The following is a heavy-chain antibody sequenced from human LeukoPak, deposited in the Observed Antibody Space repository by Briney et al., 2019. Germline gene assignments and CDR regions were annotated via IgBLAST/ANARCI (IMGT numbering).Heavy chain of an antibody. CDR1: GYTFTSYY. Sequence: ASVKVSCKASGYTFTSYYMHWVRQAPGQGLEWMGIINPSGGSTSYAQKFQGRVTMTRDTSTSTVYMELSSLRSEDTAVYYCARDFCIAAAGSLCYSDYWGQGTLVTVSS. V-gene: IGHV1-46*01. CDR3: ARDFCIAAAGSLCYSDY. J-gene: IGHJ4*02. D-gene: IGHD6-13*01. CDR2: INPSGGST.